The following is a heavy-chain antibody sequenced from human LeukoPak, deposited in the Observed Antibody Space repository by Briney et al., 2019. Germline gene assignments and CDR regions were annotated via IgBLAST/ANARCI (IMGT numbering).Heavy chain of an antibody. J-gene: IGHJ3*02. Sequence: GESLKISCKGSGYSFTSYWIGWVRQMPGKGLEWMGIIYPGDSDTRYSPSFQGQVTISADKSISTAYLQWSSLKALDTAMYYCARAKWELMGSFDIWGQGTMVTVSS. D-gene: IGHD1-26*01. CDR3: ARAKWELMGSFDI. CDR2: IYPGDSDT. V-gene: IGHV5-51*01. CDR1: GYSFTSYW.